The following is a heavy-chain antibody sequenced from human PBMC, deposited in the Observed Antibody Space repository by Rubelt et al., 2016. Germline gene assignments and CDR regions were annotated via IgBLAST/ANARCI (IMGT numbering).Heavy chain of an antibody. Sequence: EVQLVESGGGLVQPGRSLRLSCAASGFTFDDYAMHWVRQAPGKGLEWVSGISGSGGSTYYADSVKGRFTISRDNSRNTLYLQMNSLRAEDTAVYYCAKGTTGIVVVVAAYDYWGQGTLVTVSS. V-gene: IGHV3-23*04. CDR1: GFTFDDYA. CDR2: ISGSGGST. D-gene: IGHD2-15*01. J-gene: IGHJ4*02. CDR3: AKGTTGIVVVVAAYDY.